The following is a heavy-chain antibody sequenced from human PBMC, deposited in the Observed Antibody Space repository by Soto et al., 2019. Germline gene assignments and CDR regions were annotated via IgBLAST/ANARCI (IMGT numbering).Heavy chain of an antibody. D-gene: IGHD3-3*01. V-gene: IGHV4-31*03. Sequence: SETLSLTCTVSGGSISSGGYYWSWIRQHPGKGLEWIGYIYYSGSTYYNPSLKSRVTISVDTSKNQFSQKLSSVTAADTAVYYCARSNAERYDFWSGYQNFDYWGQGTLVTVSS. CDR1: GGSISSGGYY. CDR3: ARSNAERYDFWSGYQNFDY. J-gene: IGHJ4*02. CDR2: IYYSGST.